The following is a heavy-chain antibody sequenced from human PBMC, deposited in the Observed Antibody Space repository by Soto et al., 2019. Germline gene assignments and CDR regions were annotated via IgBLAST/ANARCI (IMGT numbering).Heavy chain of an antibody. CDR3: ASYQDPDEEMATIWVYFDY. Sequence: TLSLTCTVSGGSISSGGYYWGWIRQHPGKGLEWIGYIYYSGSTYYNPSLKSRVTISVDTSKNQFSLKLSSVTAADTAVYYCASYQDPDEEMATIWVYFDYWGQGTLVTVSS. J-gene: IGHJ4*02. D-gene: IGHD5-12*01. CDR2: IYYSGST. CDR1: GGSISSGGYY. V-gene: IGHV4-31*03.